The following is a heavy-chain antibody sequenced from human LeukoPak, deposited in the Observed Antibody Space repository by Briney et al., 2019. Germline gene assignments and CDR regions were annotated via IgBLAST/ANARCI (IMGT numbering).Heavy chain of an antibody. CDR1: GFTFSSYA. V-gene: IGHV3-30-3*01. CDR3: ASLGGVVVVAANYNWFDP. J-gene: IGHJ5*02. D-gene: IGHD2-15*01. CDR2: ISYDGSNK. Sequence: GGSLRLSCAASGFTFSSYAMHWVRQAPGKGLEWVAVISYDGSNKYYADSVKGRFTISRDNSKNTLYLQMNSLRAEDTAVYYCASLGGVVVVAANYNWFDPWGQGTLVTVSS.